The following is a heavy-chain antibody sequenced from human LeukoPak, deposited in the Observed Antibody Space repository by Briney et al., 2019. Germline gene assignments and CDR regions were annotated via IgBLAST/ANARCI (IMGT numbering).Heavy chain of an antibody. CDR3: ASGYGSGWFDR. CDR1: GFTVSSDY. CDR2: ILYSGST. V-gene: IGHV4-31*02. J-gene: IGHJ5*02. Sequence: LRLSCAASGFTVSSDYMSWVRQHPGKGLEWIGHILYSGSTFYNPFLKSRLTISLDTSKNQFSLKLTSVTAADTAVYYCASGYGSGWFDRWGQGTLVSVSS. D-gene: IGHD5-18*01.